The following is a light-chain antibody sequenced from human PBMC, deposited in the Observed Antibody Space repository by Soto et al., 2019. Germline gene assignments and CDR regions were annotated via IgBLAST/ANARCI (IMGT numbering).Light chain of an antibody. CDR3: QQANSFPLT. J-gene: IGKJ5*01. CDR1: QGISRW. CDR2: GAS. Sequence: DIRMTQSPSFVSASVGDRVTITCRASQGISRWLAWYQQRPGKAPELLIYGASSLQSGVPYRFSGSGSGTDFTLTISSLQPEDFATYSCQQANSFPLTFGQGTRLEIK. V-gene: IGKV1-12*01.